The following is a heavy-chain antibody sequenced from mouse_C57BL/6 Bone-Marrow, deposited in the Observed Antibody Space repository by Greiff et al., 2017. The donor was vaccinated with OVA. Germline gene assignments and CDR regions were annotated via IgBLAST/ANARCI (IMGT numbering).Heavy chain of an antibody. J-gene: IGHJ2*01. CDR3: AREGAYSNYFDY. Sequence: QVQLKESGAELARPGASVKLSCKASGYTFTSYGISWVKQRNGQGLEWIGEIYPRSGNTYYNEKFKGKATLTADKSSSTAYMELRSLTSEDSAVYFCAREGAYSNYFDYWGQGTTLTVSS. CDR1: GYTFTSYG. V-gene: IGHV1-81*01. CDR2: IYPRSGNT. D-gene: IGHD2-5*01.